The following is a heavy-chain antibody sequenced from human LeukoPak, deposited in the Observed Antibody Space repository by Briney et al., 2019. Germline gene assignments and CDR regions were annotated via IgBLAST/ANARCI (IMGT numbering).Heavy chain of an antibody. CDR1: GFNFSIYA. CDR2: INAGGDRP. Sequence: GGSLRLSCKASGFNFSIYAMNWVRQAPGKGLEWVSVINAGGDRPYNADSVKGRFTISRDNSKTTVFLEMNSLRVDDTALYYCVKDGYRHGRSYLDVWGNGTTVTVFS. CDR3: VKDGYRHGRSYLDV. D-gene: IGHD5-24*01. V-gene: IGHV3-23*01. J-gene: IGHJ6*03.